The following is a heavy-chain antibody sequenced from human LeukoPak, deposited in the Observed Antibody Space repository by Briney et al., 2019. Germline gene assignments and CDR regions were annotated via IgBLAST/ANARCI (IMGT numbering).Heavy chain of an antibody. D-gene: IGHD4-17*01. Sequence: GGSLRLSCAASGFTLSNYGMHWVRQAPGKGLEWVAVIWYDGSNKFYVESVKGRFTISKDNSKNTLFLQMNSLRVEDTAVYYCARDPGYGDYVVNLYAYGMDVWGQGTTVTVSS. J-gene: IGHJ6*02. CDR3: ARDPGYGDYVVNLYAYGMDV. CDR2: IWYDGSNK. CDR1: GFTLSNYG. V-gene: IGHV3-33*01.